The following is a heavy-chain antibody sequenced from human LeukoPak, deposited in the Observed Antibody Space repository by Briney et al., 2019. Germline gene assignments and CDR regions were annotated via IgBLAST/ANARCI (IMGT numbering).Heavy chain of an antibody. CDR3: ARASLGQQLVPFDY. Sequence: GRSLRLSCAASGFTFSSYSMNWVRQAPGKGLEWVSSISSSSSYIYYADSVKGRFTISRDNAKNSLYLQMNSLRAEDTAVYYCARASLGQQLVPFDYWGQGTLVTVSS. CDR2: ISSSSSYI. CDR1: GFTFSSYS. V-gene: IGHV3-21*01. D-gene: IGHD6-13*01. J-gene: IGHJ4*02.